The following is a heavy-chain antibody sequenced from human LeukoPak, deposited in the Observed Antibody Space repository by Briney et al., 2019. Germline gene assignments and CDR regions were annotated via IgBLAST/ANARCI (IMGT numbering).Heavy chain of an antibody. CDR2: FDPEDGET. J-gene: IGHJ4*02. CDR1: GYTLTELS. D-gene: IGHD3-22*01. Sequence: ASVKVSCKVSGYTLTELSMHWVRQAPGKGLDGMGGFDPEDGETIYAQKFQGRVTMTEDTSTDTAYMELSSLRSEDTAVYYCATADDSTGLYFDYWGQGTLVTVSS. CDR3: ATADDSTGLYFDY. V-gene: IGHV1-24*01.